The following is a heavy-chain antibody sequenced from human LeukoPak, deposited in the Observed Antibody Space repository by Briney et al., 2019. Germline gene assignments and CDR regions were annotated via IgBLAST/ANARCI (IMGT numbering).Heavy chain of an antibody. CDR1: GGSISSYY. D-gene: IGHD4-11*01. CDR2: IYYSGST. V-gene: IGHV4-59*08. CDR3: ARRVTTDYYYGMDV. J-gene: IGHJ6*02. Sequence: PETLSLTCTVSGGSISSYYWSWIRQPPGKGLEWIGYIYYSGSTNCNPALKSRVTISVDTSENQFSLKLSSVTAADTAVYYCARRVTTDYYYGMDVWGQGTTVTVSS.